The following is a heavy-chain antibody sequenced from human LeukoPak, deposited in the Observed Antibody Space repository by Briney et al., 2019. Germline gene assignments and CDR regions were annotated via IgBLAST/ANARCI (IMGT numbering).Heavy chain of an antibody. V-gene: IGHV3-15*01. CDR1: GFPFSSYA. Sequence: GGSLRLSCEASGFPFSSYAMTWVRQAPGKGLEWVGRIKSKTDGGTTDYAAPVKGRFTISRDDSKNTLYLQMNCLKTEDTAVYYCTTDLKRRIWFGEWSDDYWGQGTLVTVSS. D-gene: IGHD3-10*01. CDR3: TTDLKRRIWFGEWSDDY. J-gene: IGHJ4*02. CDR2: IKSKTDGGTT.